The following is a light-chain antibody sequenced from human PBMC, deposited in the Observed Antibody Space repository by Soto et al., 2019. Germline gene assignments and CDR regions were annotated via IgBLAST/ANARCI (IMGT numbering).Light chain of an antibody. CDR1: GSDVGGYNY. J-gene: IGLJ1*01. CDR3: SSYTSSSTLVV. V-gene: IGLV2-8*01. CDR2: EVT. Sequence: QSVLTQPPSTSGSPGQSVTISCTGTGSDVGGYNYVSWYQQHPGKAPKLMIYEVTKRPSGVPDRFSGSKSGNTASLTVSGLQADDEADYYCSSYTSSSTLVVFGTGTKLTVL.